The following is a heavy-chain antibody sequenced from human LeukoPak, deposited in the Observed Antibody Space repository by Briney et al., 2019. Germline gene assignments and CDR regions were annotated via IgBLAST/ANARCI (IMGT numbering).Heavy chain of an antibody. CDR3: ARGRYGSSWSFDY. D-gene: IGHD6-13*01. CDR2: ISSSSSYI. Sequence: KPGGSLRLSCAASGFTFSSYSMNWVRQAPGKGLEWVSSISSSSSYIYYADSVKGRFTISRDNAKNSLYLQMNSLRAEDTAVYYCARGRYGSSWSFDYWGQGTLVTVSS. J-gene: IGHJ4*02. CDR1: GFTFSSYS. V-gene: IGHV3-21*01.